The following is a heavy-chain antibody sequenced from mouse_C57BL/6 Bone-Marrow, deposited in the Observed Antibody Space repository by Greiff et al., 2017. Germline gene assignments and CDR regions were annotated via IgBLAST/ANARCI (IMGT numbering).Heavy chain of an antibody. Sequence: DVKLVESGGGLVQPGGSLKLSCAASGFTFSDYGMAWVRQAPRKGPEWVAFISNLAYSIYYADTVTGRFTISRENAKNTLYLEMSSLRSEDTAMYYCARFYSNFLYAMDYWGQGTSVTVSS. CDR1: GFTFSDYG. D-gene: IGHD2-5*01. CDR3: ARFYSNFLYAMDY. CDR2: ISNLAYSI. V-gene: IGHV5-15*01. J-gene: IGHJ4*01.